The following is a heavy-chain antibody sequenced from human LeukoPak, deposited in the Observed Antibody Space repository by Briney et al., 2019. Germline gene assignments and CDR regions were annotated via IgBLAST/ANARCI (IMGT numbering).Heavy chain of an antibody. J-gene: IGHJ5*01. CDR3: VKVGSSSWYES. Sequence: GGSLRLSCAASGFTFSSYGMHWVRQAPGKGLEWVAVIWYDGSNKYYADSVKGRFTISRDNSKNTLYLQMNSLRAEDTAVYYCVKVGSSSWYESWGQGTLVTVSS. D-gene: IGHD6-13*01. CDR2: IWYDGSNK. V-gene: IGHV3-33*06. CDR1: GFTFSSYG.